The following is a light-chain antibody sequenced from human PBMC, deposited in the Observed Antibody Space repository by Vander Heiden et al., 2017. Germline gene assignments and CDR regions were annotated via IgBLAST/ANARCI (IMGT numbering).Light chain of an antibody. CDR1: TSNLWNHY. Sequence: QSVLTPPPSVSAAPGPAVTISCAGRTSNLWNHYVSWYQQLPGTAPKLLIYADNKRPSGMPDRFSGSKSGTSATLDITGLQTGDEADDYCGTWDSSRSGGLALFGGGTKLTVL. J-gene: IGLJ7*01. CDR2: ADN. CDR3: GTWDSSRSGGLAL. V-gene: IGLV1-51*01.